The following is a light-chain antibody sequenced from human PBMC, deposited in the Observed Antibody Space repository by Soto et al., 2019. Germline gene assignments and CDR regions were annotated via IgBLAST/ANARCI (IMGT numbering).Light chain of an antibody. J-gene: IGKJ1*01. CDR3: HQYGSSVWT. CDR2: GAS. Sequence: EIVLTQSPGTLSLSPGERATLSCRASESVSSNNLVWYQQKPGQAPRLLIYGASSRATGIPDRFSASGSGTDFTLTISRVEPEDFAVYYCHQYGSSVWTFGQGTKVEI. CDR1: ESVSSNN. V-gene: IGKV3-20*01.